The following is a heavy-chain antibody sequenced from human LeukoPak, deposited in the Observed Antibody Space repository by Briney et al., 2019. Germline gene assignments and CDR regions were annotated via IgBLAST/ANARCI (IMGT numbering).Heavy chain of an antibody. CDR1: GFNFSDYY. J-gene: IGHJ3*02. CDR2: SSSSSSNT. CDR3: ARDHSSSGYAAGAFDI. D-gene: IGHD6-13*01. V-gene: IGHV3-11*06. Sequence: GSLRLSCAASGFNFSDYYMSWIRQAPGAGLEWVSYSSSSSSNTYSADSVKGRFTISRDNAKTSLYLQMNSLRAEDTAVYYCARDHSSSGYAAGAFDIWGQGTMVTVSS.